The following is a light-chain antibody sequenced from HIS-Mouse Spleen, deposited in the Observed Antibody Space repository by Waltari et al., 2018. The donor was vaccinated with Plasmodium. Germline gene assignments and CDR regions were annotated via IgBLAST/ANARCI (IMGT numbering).Light chain of an antibody. CDR2: KDS. CDR3: QSADSSGTPNWV. V-gene: IGLV3-25*03. J-gene: IGLJ3*02. CDR1: ALPKQY. Sequence: SYELTQPPSVSVSPGQTARITCSGDALPKQYAYWYQQKPGPAPVLVIYKDSERPSGYPERFAGSSSGTTVTLTISGVQAEDEADYYCQSADSSGTPNWVFGGGTKLTVL.